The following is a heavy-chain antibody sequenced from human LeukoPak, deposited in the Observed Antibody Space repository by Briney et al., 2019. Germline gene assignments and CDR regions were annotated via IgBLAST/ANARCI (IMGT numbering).Heavy chain of an antibody. Sequence: PSETLSLTCTVSGGSISSYYWSWIRQPPGKGLEWIGFIFYSGTTNYNPSLKSRVTISVDTSKNQFSLKLSSVTAADTAVYYCARRKQWLHYFDYWGQGTLVTVSS. V-gene: IGHV4-59*01. D-gene: IGHD6-19*01. J-gene: IGHJ4*02. CDR1: GGSISSYY. CDR3: ARRKQWLHYFDY. CDR2: IFYSGTT.